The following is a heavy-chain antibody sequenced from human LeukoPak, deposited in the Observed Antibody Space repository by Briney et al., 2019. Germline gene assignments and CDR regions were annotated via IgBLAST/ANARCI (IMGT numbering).Heavy chain of an antibody. V-gene: IGHV1-3*01. CDR3: ARDPIGSRWPYYFDY. D-gene: IGHD6-13*01. Sequence: GASVKVSCKASGYTFTSYAMHWVRPAPGQRLEWMGWINAGNGNTKYSQKFQGRVTITRGTSASTAYMELSSLRSEDTAVYYCARDPIGSRWPYYFDYWGQGTLVTVSS. J-gene: IGHJ4*02. CDR1: GYTFTSYA. CDR2: INAGNGNT.